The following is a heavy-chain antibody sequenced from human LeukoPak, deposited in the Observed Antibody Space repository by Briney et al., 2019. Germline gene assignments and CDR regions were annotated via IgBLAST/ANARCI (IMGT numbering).Heavy chain of an antibody. D-gene: IGHD6-13*01. CDR2: IYYSGST. CDR1: GGSNSSYY. CDR3: ARDGAGYSMGDAFDI. Sequence: SETLSLTCTVSGGSNSSYYWSWIRQPPGKGLEWIGYIYYSGSTNYNPSLKSRVTISVDTSKNQFSLKLSSVTAADTAVYYCARDGAGYSMGDAFDIWGQGTMVTVSS. V-gene: IGHV4-59*01. J-gene: IGHJ3*02.